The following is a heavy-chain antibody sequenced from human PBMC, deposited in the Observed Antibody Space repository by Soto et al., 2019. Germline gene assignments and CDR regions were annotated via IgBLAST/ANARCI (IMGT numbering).Heavy chain of an antibody. J-gene: IGHJ4*02. CDR2: IYTSGST. CDR3: AREKYDFWSGYYLPY. CDR1: CGSISSYY. V-gene: IGHV4-4*07. D-gene: IGHD3-3*01. Sequence: SETLSLTCTVSCGSISSYYWSWIRQPAGKGLEWIGRIYTSGSTNYNPSLKSRVTMSVDTSKNQFSLKLSSVTAADTAVYYCAREKYDFWSGYYLPYWGQGTLVTVSS.